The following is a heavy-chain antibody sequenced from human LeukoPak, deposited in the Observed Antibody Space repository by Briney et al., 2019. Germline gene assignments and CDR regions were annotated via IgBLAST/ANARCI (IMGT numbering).Heavy chain of an antibody. Sequence: SETLSLTCTVSGGSISSYYWSWIRQPPGKGLEWIGEINHSGSTNYNPSLKSRVTISVDTSKNQFSLKLSSVTAADTAVYYCARTNWAQDAFDIWGQGTMVTVSS. J-gene: IGHJ3*02. V-gene: IGHV4-34*01. D-gene: IGHD7-27*01. CDR1: GGSISSYY. CDR2: INHSGST. CDR3: ARTNWAQDAFDI.